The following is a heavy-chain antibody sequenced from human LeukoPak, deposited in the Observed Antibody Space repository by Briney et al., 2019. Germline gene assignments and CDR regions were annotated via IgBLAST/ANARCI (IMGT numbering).Heavy chain of an antibody. J-gene: IGHJ6*03. D-gene: IGHD3-16*01. Sequence: SETLSLTCTVSGGSISSYYWSWIRQPPGKGLEWIGYIYYSGSTNYNPSLKSRDTISVDTSKNQFSLELSSVTAADTAVYYCARETSQKGAHYMDVWGKGTTVTISS. V-gene: IGHV4-59*01. CDR2: IYYSGST. CDR3: ARETSQKGAHYMDV. CDR1: GGSISSYY.